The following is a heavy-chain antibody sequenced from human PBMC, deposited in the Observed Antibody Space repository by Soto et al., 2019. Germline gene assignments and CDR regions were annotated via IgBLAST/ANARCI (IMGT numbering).Heavy chain of an antibody. CDR3: ARARDGVSWAAWF. CDR1: GASVTSGGNY. Sequence: QVQLQESGPGLVKPSETLSLTCTFSGASVTSGGNYWSWIRQPPGKGLEWIGFIIYNGATKYNPSLSIRVTMSFQTSKNQFLLKLTSVSAADTAVYYCARARDGVSWAAWFWGQGTLVTVS. CDR2: IIYNGAT. V-gene: IGHV4-61*08. J-gene: IGHJ4*02. D-gene: IGHD2-8*01.